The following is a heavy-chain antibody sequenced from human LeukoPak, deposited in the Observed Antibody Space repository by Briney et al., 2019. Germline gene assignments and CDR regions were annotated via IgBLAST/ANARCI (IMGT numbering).Heavy chain of an antibody. CDR1: GYTFTSYY. CDR2: INPSGGST. CDR3: ARSDPPASSIRGRLFDY. D-gene: IGHD2-2*02. J-gene: IGHJ4*02. V-gene: IGHV1-46*01. Sequence: GASVKVSCKASGYTFTSYYMHWVRQAPGQGLEWMGIINPSGGSTSYAQKFQGRVTMTRDTSTTTAFMDLHSLRYDDTAVYYCARSDPPASSIRGRLFDYWGQGSLVTVSS.